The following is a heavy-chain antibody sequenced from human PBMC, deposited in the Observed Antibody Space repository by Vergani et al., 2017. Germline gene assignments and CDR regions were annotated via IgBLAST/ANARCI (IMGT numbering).Heavy chain of an antibody. J-gene: IGHJ6*03. V-gene: IGHV4-31*11. CDR3: ARVDTQVLATSHCYYMDV. Sequence: QVQLQESGPGVVKPSQTLSLTCAVSGGSISSGDHCWTWIRQRPGKGLEWIGYLFYSGTTYDNPSLRSRLTISVATSQNQFSLKLRSVTAAATAVYYCARVDTQVLATSHCYYMDVWGKGTTVVVSS. D-gene: IGHD5-12*01. CDR1: GGSISSGDHC. CDR2: LFYSGTT.